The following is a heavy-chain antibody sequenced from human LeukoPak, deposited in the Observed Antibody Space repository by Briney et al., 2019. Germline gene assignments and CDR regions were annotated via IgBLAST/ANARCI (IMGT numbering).Heavy chain of an antibody. CDR1: GGSISSYY. J-gene: IGHJ2*01. CDR3: ARHVEMATYWYFDL. CDR2: IYTSGST. D-gene: IGHD5-24*01. V-gene: IGHV4-4*07. Sequence: SETLSLTCTVSGGSISSYYWSWIRQPAGKGLEWIGRIYTSGSTNYNPSLKSRVTISVDKSKNQFSLKLSSVTAADTAVYYCARHVEMATYWYFDLWGRGTLVTVSS.